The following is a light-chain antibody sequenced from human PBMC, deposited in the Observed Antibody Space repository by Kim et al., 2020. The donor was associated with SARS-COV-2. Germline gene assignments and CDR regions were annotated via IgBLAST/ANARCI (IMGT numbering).Light chain of an antibody. CDR1: NENKTNE. Sequence: SVKPTCKLSNENKTNEIAWNQQLTEKGPRYLMNVDSDGSHSRGDGIPARFSGSSSGAERYLTVSSLQAEDDADYYCLTWGPGIRVFGGGTQLTVL. CDR3: LTWGPGIRV. J-gene: IGLJ2*01. V-gene: IGLV4-69*01. CDR2: VDSDGSH.